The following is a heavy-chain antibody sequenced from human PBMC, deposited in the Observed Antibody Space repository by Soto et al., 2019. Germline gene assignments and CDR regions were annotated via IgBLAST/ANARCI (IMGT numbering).Heavy chain of an antibody. Sequence: XETLSLTCTVSGCSINTFYWSWVRQPAGKGLDWIGRIFSSGSTSFNPSLESRVAMSVDTSKNHFSLNLSSVTAADMAVYYCAREGSYSAYNFAHGIQLWSFDFWGQGALVTVSS. V-gene: IGHV4-4*07. CDR2: IFSSGST. D-gene: IGHD5-12*01. J-gene: IGHJ4*02. CDR3: AREGSYSAYNFAHGIQLWSFDF. CDR1: GCSINTFY.